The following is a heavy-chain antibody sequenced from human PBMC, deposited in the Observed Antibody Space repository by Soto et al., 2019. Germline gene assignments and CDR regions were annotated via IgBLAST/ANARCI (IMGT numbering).Heavy chain of an antibody. Sequence: GGSLRLSCAASGFTFSSYAMSWVRQAPGKGLEWVSAISGSGGSTYYADSVKGRFTISRDNSKNTLYLQMNSLRAEDTAVYYCAKLNSYDILTGYYRPFDPWGQGTLVTVSS. CDR2: ISGSGGST. CDR3: AKLNSYDILTGYYRPFDP. CDR1: GFTFSSYA. V-gene: IGHV3-23*01. D-gene: IGHD3-9*01. J-gene: IGHJ5*02.